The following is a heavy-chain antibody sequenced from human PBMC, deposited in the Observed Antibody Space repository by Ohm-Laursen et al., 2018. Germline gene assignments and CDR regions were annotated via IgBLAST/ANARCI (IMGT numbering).Heavy chain of an antibody. V-gene: IGHV3-23*01. CDR1: GFTFSSYA. J-gene: IGHJ6*02. CDR3: AKEGADSSSWGGYYYYYYGMDV. D-gene: IGHD6-6*01. CDR2: ISWNSGSI. Sequence: SLRLSCAASGFTFSSYAMSWVRQAPGKGLEWVSGISWNSGSIGYADSVKGRFTISRDNSKNTLYLQMNSLRAEDTAVYYCAKEGADSSSWGGYYYYYYGMDVWGQGTTVTVSS.